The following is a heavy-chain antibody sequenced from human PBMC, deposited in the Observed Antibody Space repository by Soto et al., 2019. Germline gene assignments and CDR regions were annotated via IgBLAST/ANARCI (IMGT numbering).Heavy chain of an antibody. Sequence: QRQLQESGPGLVKPSETLSLTCTVSVGSISSYYWSWMRQPAGKGLEWIGRIYTSGSTTSNPSLRSRVTMSVDTSKNQFSPKLSSVTAADTAVYYCARVIEQLALDYWGQRTLVTVSS. CDR2: IYTSGST. D-gene: IGHD6-6*01. CDR1: VGSISSYY. J-gene: IGHJ4*02. V-gene: IGHV4-4*07. CDR3: ARVIEQLALDY.